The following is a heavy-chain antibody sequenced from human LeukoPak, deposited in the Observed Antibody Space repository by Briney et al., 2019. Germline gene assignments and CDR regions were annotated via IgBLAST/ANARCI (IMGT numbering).Heavy chain of an antibody. D-gene: IGHD2-2*02. CDR2: IYPGDSDT. J-gene: IGHJ3*02. Sequence: GESLKISCKGSGYRFISYWIGWVRQMPGKGLEWMGIIYPGDSDTRYSPSFQGQVTISADKSISTAYLQWSSLKASDTAMYYCARQASDRYCSSTSCYKAPVRDAFDIWGQGTMVTVSS. CDR1: GYRFISYW. V-gene: IGHV5-51*01. CDR3: ARQASDRYCSSTSCYKAPVRDAFDI.